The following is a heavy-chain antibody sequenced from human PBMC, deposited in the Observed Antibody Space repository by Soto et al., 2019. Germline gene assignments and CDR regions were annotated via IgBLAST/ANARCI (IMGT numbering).Heavy chain of an antibody. Sequence: PGAPLQIACPASVDTFSSCSAARERQMRSKGLEWMGKIYRGDSDTRYSPYFRGQITISADKPIANAYLQWSSMKASDPAMYYCARGYCTSTICDPWFDPRGQGTLVPVPS. D-gene: IGHD2-2*01. CDR1: VDTFSSCS. CDR2: IYRGDSDT. V-gene: IGHV5-51*04. J-gene: IGHJ5*02. CDR3: ARGYCTSTICDPWFDP.